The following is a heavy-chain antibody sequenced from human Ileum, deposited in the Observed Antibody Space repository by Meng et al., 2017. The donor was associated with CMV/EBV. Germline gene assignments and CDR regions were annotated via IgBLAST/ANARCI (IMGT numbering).Heavy chain of an antibody. CDR2: ISGSGGST. D-gene: IGHD6-13*01. V-gene: IGHV3-23*01. J-gene: IGHJ5*02. CDR1: GFTFSSYA. Sequence: SGFTFSSYAMSCVRQAPGKGLEWVSAISGSGGSTYYADSVEGRFTISRDNSKNTLYLQMNSLRAEDTAVYYCAKGLGSSWYDWFDPWGQGTLVTVSS. CDR3: AKGLGSSWYDWFDP.